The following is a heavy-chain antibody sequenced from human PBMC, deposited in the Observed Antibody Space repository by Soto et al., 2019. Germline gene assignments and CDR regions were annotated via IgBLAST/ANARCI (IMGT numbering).Heavy chain of an antibody. CDR2: TRNKANSYTT. CDR1: GFTFSDHY. J-gene: IGHJ3*02. V-gene: IGHV3-72*01. Sequence: EVQLVESGGGLVQPGGSLRLSCAASGFTFSDHYMDWVRQAPGKGLEWVGRTRNKANSYTTEYAASVKGRFTISRDDSKNSLYLQMNSLKTEDTAVYYCARVGPQYDYVWGSYRDAFDIWGQGTMVTVSS. CDR3: ARVGPQYDYVWGSYRDAFDI. D-gene: IGHD3-16*02.